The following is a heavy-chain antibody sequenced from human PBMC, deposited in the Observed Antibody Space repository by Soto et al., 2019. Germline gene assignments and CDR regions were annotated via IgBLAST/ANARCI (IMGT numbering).Heavy chain of an antibody. D-gene: IGHD3-9*01. Sequence: SETLALTCTVSGGSISSYYWNWIRQPPGKGLEWIGYIYYSGSTNYNPSLKSRVTISVDTSKNQFSLKLSSVTAADTAVYYCATHRRNFDPYFDYWGQGTLVTVSS. CDR1: GGSISSYY. CDR2: IYYSGST. V-gene: IGHV4-59*01. J-gene: IGHJ4*02. CDR3: ATHRRNFDPYFDY.